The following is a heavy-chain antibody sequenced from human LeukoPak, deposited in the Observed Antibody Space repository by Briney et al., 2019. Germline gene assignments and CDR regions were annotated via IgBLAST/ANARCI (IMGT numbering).Heavy chain of an antibody. CDR2: IIPIFGTA. CDR3: ARGLGDYYGGGIFLGYFDS. Sequence: ASVKVSCKASGGTFSSYAISWVRQAPGQGLEWMGGIIPIFGTANYAQKFQGRVTITADKSTSTAYMELSSLRSEDTAVYYCARGLGDYYGGGIFLGYFDSGGRGTLFTFSS. J-gene: IGHJ4*02. CDR1: GGTFSSYA. V-gene: IGHV1-69*06. D-gene: IGHD3-10*01.